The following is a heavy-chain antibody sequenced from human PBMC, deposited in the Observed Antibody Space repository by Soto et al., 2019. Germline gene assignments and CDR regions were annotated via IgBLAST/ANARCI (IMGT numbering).Heavy chain of an antibody. CDR3: ARPNRAYYYDSSGAGAFDI. Sequence: PSETLSLTCTVSGGSISSGDYYWSWIRHPPGKGLEWIGYIFYSGSTYYNPSLKSRVTISVDTSKNQFSLKLSSVTAADTAVYYCARPNRAYYYDSSGAGAFDIWGQGTMVT. J-gene: IGHJ3*02. CDR2: IFYSGST. V-gene: IGHV4-30-4*01. CDR1: GGSISSGDYY. D-gene: IGHD3-22*01.